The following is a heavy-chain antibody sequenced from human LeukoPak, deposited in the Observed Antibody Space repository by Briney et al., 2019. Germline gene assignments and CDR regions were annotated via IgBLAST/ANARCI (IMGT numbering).Heavy chain of an antibody. J-gene: IGHJ4*02. V-gene: IGHV4-39*01. Sequence: PSETLSLTCTVSGGSISSSSYYWGWIRQPPGKGLEWIGSIYYSGSTYYNPSLKSRVTISVDTSKNQFSLKLSSVTAADTAVYYCARHRHAGIRGVIPHWGQGTLVTVSS. D-gene: IGHD3-10*01. CDR3: ARHRHAGIRGVIPH. CDR1: GGSISSSSYY. CDR2: IYYSGST.